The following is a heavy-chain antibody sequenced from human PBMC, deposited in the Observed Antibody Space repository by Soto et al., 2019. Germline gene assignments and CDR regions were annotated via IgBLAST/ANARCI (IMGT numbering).Heavy chain of an antibody. Sequence: AGGSLRLSCAASGFTFSDYYMSWIRQAPGKGLEWVSYISESGDPIYYADSVKGRFTISRDNAKNSLYLQMSSLRAEDTAVYYCAKFPLVTTDYWGQGTLVTV. CDR2: ISESGDPI. J-gene: IGHJ4*02. D-gene: IGHD4-4*01. CDR1: GFTFSDYY. CDR3: AKFPLVTTDY. V-gene: IGHV3-11*01.